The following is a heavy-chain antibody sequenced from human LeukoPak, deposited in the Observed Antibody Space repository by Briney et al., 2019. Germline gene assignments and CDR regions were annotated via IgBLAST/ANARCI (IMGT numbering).Heavy chain of an antibody. D-gene: IGHD2-15*01. CDR3: AKDVALGYCSGGSCYSSAFDI. Sequence: GGSLRLSCAASGFTFSSYAMNWVRQAPGKGLEWVSAISGSGGSTYYTDSVKGRFTISRDNSKNTLYLQMNSLRAEDTAVYYCAKDVALGYCSGGSCYSSAFDIWGQGTMVTVSS. CDR1: GFTFSSYA. CDR2: ISGSGGST. J-gene: IGHJ3*02. V-gene: IGHV3-23*01.